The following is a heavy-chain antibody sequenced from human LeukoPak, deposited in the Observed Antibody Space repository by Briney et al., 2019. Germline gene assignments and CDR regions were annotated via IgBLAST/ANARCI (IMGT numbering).Heavy chain of an antibody. CDR3: AKYVTTGYSYYYYMDV. CDR2: ISGSGGNT. Sequence: GGSLRLSCAASGFTFSSYAMSWVRQAPGKGLEWVSLISGSGGNTYYADSVKGRFTISRDNSKNTLYLEMNSLRAEDTAVYYFAKYVTTGYSYYYYMDVWGKGTTVTVSS. D-gene: IGHD1-14*01. V-gene: IGHV3-23*01. J-gene: IGHJ6*03. CDR1: GFTFSSYA.